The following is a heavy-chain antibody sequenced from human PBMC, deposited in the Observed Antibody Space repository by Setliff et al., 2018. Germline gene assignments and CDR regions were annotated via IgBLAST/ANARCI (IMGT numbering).Heavy chain of an antibody. CDR2: IRYDGSNK. CDR1: GFTFSSYS. CDR3: ARAPYPCSSNWYTVGDY. J-gene: IGHJ4*02. D-gene: IGHD6-13*01. Sequence: GGSLRLSCAASGFTFSSYSMNWVRQAPGKGREWVAFIRYDGSNKYYADSVKGRFIISIDNSKNTLYLQMNSLRAEDTAVYYCARAPYPCSSNWYTVGDYWGQGTLVTVSS. V-gene: IGHV3-30*02.